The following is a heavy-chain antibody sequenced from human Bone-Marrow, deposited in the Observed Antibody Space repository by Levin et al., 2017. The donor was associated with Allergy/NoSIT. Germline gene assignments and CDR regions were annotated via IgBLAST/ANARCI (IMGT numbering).Heavy chain of an antibody. D-gene: IGHD6-19*01. CDR3: AKEPYSSGWVDYFDY. V-gene: IGHV3-23*01. Sequence: GESLKISCAASGFTFSSYAMSWVRQAPGKGLEWVSAISGSGGSTYYADSVKGRFTISRDNSKNTLYLQMNSLRAEDTAVYYCAKEPYSSGWVDYFDYWGQGTLVTVSS. CDR1: GFTFSSYA. J-gene: IGHJ4*02. CDR2: ISGSGGST.